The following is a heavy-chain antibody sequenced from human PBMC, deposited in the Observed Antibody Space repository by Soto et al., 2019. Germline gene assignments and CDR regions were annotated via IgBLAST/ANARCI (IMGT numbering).Heavy chain of an antibody. V-gene: IGHV1-69*02. D-gene: IGHD3-9*01. J-gene: IGHJ4*02. CDR1: GGTFSSYT. Sequence: QVQLVQSGAEVKKPGSSVKVSCKASGGTFSSYTISWVRQAPGQGLEWMGRIIPILGIANYAQKFQGRVTIVADQSTSTAYMERSSRRTEDTAVYYCARTVHDILTGYHYYFDYWGQGTLVTVSS. CDR3: ARTVHDILTGYHYYFDY. CDR2: IIPILGIA.